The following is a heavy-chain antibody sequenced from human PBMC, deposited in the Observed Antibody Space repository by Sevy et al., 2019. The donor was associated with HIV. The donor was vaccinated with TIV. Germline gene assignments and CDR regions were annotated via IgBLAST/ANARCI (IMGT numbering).Heavy chain of an antibody. J-gene: IGHJ5*02. Sequence: SETLSLTCTVSGGSVSSGSYYWSWIRQPPGKGLEWIGYIYYSGSTNYNPSLKSRVTISVDTSKNQFSLKLSSVTAAETAVYYCARARLYSSGWYGEGGQYNWFDPWGQGTLVTVSS. CDR1: GGSVSSGSYY. CDR3: ARARLYSSGWYGEGGQYNWFDP. CDR2: IYYSGST. D-gene: IGHD6-19*01. V-gene: IGHV4-61*01.